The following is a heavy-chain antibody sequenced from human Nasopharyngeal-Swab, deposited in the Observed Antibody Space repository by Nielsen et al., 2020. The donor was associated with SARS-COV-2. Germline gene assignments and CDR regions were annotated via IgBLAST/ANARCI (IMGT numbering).Heavy chain of an antibody. J-gene: IGHJ4*02. V-gene: IGHV3-21*01. CDR3: ARASVGAAGTFDY. Sequence: GESLKISCAASGFTFSGYCMNWVRQAPGKGLEWVSSISSSSYIYYADSVKGRFTISRDNAKNSLYLQMNSLRAEDTAVYYCARASVGAAGTFDYWGQGTLVTVSS. CDR1: GFTFSGYC. D-gene: IGHD6-13*01. CDR2: ISSSSYI.